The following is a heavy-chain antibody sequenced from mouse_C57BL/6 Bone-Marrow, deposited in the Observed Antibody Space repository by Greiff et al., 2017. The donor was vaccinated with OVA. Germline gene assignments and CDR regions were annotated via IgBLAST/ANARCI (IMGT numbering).Heavy chain of an antibody. CDR3: ARGGYLRANYAMAY. CDR1: GYTFTSYW. Sequence: QVQLQQPGAELVKPGASVQLSCKASGYTFTSYWMHWVKQRPGRGLEWIGRIDPNSGGTKYNEKFKGKATLTVDKPSSTAYMQLSSLTSEDSAVYYSARGGYLRANYAMAYWGQGTSVTVSS. CDR2: IDPNSGGT. J-gene: IGHJ4*01. D-gene: IGHD2-3*01. V-gene: IGHV1-72*01.